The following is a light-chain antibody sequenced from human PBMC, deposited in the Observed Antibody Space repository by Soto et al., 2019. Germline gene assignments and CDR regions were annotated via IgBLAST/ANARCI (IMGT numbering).Light chain of an antibody. CDR1: QGISSY. J-gene: IGKJ1*01. V-gene: IGKV1-16*01. Sequence: DIQMTQSPSSLSASVGDRVTITCRASQGISSYLAWYQQKPGKAPKLLIYAASTLQSGVPSRFSGSGSGTEFALTISSLQPDDFATYYCQQYYSYSTFGQGTKVDI. CDR2: AAS. CDR3: QQYYSYST.